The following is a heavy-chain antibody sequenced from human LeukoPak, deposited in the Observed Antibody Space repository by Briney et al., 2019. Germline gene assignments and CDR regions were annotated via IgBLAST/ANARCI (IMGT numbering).Heavy chain of an antibody. Sequence: ASVRVSFKASGYTFISYYMFWVRQAPGQGRKWVGIFNPNSGATSYAQMFQGRIRMTGDTSTRTVYMELSSLRSEDTAMYYCARGASYYGSGSYLYWGQGTLVTVSA. CDR1: GYTFISYY. V-gene: IGHV1-46*01. J-gene: IGHJ4*02. CDR3: ARGASYYGSGSYLY. D-gene: IGHD3-10*01. CDR2: FNPNSGAT.